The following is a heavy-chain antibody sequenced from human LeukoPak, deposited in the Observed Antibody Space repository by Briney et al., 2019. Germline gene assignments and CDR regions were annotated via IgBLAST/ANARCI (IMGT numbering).Heavy chain of an antibody. V-gene: IGHV4-59*01. CDR1: GGSISSYY. J-gene: IGHJ6*02. CDR2: IYYSGST. Sequence: PSETLSLTCTVSGGSISSYYWSWIRQPPGKGLEWIGYIYYSGSTNYNPSLKSRVTISVDTSKNQLSLKLSSVTAADTAVYYCARVVTPGYYYYGMDVWGQGTTVTVSS. D-gene: IGHD4-23*01. CDR3: ARVVTPGYYYYGMDV.